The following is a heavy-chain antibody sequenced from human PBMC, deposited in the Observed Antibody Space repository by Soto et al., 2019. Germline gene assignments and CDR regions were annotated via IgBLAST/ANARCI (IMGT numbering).Heavy chain of an antibody. D-gene: IGHD6-19*01. CDR2: IFYSGST. CDR3: ARDRGIAVPGTLDY. J-gene: IGHJ4*02. CDR1: GGSVSSDNYY. V-gene: IGHV4-61*03. Sequence: SETLSLTCTVSGGSVSSDNYYWSWIRQPPGKGLEWIGHIFYSGSTNYNPSLKSRVTISVDTSNNHFSLKLSSVTAADTAVYYCARDRGIAVPGTLDYWGQGTLVTVSS.